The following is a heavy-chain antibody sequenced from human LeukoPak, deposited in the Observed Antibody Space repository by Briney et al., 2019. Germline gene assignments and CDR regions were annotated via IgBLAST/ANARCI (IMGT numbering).Heavy chain of an antibody. CDR3: ARDTYYYGSGSYGLDY. V-gene: IGHV4-39*07. D-gene: IGHD3-10*01. J-gene: IGHJ4*02. CDR1: GGSISSSSYY. Sequence: PSETLSLTCTVSGGSISSSSYYWGWIRQPPGKGLEWIGYIYYSGSTYYNPSLKSRVTISVDTSKNQFSLKLSSVTAADTAVYYCARDTYYYGSGSYGLDYWGQGTLVTVSS. CDR2: IYYSGST.